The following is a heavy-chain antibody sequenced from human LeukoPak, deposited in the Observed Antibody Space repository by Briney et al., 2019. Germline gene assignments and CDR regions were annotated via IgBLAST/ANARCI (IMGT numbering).Heavy chain of an antibody. Sequence: PSGTLSLTCTVSGDSVTSGNYYWSWIRQPPGKGLEWIGEINHSGSINYNPSLKSRVTISVDTSKNQFSLKLSSVTAADTAVYYCARHGGNDFWSGFRQAFDIWGQGTMVTVSS. CDR2: INHSGSI. V-gene: IGHV4-39*01. CDR1: GDSVTSGNYY. CDR3: ARHGGNDFWSGFRQAFDI. J-gene: IGHJ3*02. D-gene: IGHD3-3*01.